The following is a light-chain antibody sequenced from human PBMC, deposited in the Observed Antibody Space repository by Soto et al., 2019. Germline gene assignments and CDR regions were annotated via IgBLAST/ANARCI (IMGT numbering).Light chain of an antibody. Sequence: QSALTQPASVSGSPGQSITISCTGTSNDVGGYAYVSWYQQYPGKAPKLVISEVSNRPSGVSNRFSGSKSGNTASLTISGLQAEDEADYYCSSYTTNITPVVFGGGTQLTVL. V-gene: IGLV2-14*01. CDR2: EVS. CDR3: SSYTTNITPVV. J-gene: IGLJ2*01. CDR1: SNDVGGYAY.